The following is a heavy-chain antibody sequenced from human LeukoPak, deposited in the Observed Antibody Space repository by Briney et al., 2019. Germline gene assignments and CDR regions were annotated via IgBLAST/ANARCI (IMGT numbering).Heavy chain of an antibody. V-gene: IGHV3-30*04. D-gene: IGHD3-3*01. Sequence: PGGSLRLSCAASGFTFSSYAMHWVRQAPGKGLEWVAVISYDGSNKYYADSVKGRFTISRDNSKNTLYLQMNSLRAEDTAVYYCARAHTIFGVVTHFDYWGQGTLVTASS. CDR1: GFTFSSYA. J-gene: IGHJ4*02. CDR3: ARAHTIFGVVTHFDY. CDR2: ISYDGSNK.